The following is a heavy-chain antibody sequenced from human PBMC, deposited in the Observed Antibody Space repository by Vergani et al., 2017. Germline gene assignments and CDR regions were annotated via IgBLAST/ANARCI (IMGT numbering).Heavy chain of an antibody. J-gene: IGHJ1*01. V-gene: IGHV4-61*02. Sequence: QVQLQESGPGLVKPSQTLSLTCTVSGGSISSGSYYWSWIRQPAGKGLEWIGRIYTSGSTNYNPSLKSRVTISVDTSKNQFSLKLSSVTAADTAVYYCARDGQADYDFWRGYPEYFQHWGQGTLVTVSS. CDR3: ARDGQADYDFWRGYPEYFQH. CDR1: GGSISSGSYY. D-gene: IGHD3-3*01. CDR2: IYTSGST.